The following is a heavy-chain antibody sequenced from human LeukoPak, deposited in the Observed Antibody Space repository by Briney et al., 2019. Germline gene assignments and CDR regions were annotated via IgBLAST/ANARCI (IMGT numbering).Heavy chain of an antibody. V-gene: IGHV1-2*02. D-gene: IGHD2-8*01. Sequence: ASVKVSCKASGYTFSGYHIHWVRQAPGQGLEWMGWINPNSGGTNFAPKFHGRVSMTRDTSINTAYMELTSLRSDDTAVYYCARDQGTISPRFDPWGQGTLVTVSS. CDR2: INPNSGGT. CDR3: ARDQGTISPRFDP. J-gene: IGHJ5*02. CDR1: GYTFSGYH.